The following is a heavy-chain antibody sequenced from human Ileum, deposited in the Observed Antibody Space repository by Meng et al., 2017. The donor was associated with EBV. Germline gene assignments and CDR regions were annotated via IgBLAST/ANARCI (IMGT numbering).Heavy chain of an antibody. CDR2: ISSTGSTT. CDR3: VYSSSFH. D-gene: IGHD6-13*01. CDR1: GFTFSNYY. V-gene: IGHV3-11*01. J-gene: IGHJ4*02. Sequence: QVQLVGSGGGLVKPGGSLRLSCAASGFTFSNYYMNWIRQAPGKGLEWVSFISSTGSTTYYADSVKGRFTVSRDNAKNSLFLQMHSLRAEDTAVYYCVYSSSFHWGQGTLVTVSS.